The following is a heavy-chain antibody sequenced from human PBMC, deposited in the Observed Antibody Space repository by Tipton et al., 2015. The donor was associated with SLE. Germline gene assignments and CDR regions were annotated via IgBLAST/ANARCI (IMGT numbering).Heavy chain of an antibody. J-gene: IGHJ4*02. CDR2: INPGGGT. Sequence: QSGAEVKKPGASVKVSCKASGYTFTNYYIHWVRQAPGQGLEWMGVINPGGGTTYAQKFQVRVTMTRDMSTSTVYMDLSSLRSEDTAVYYCAMSSLVVVATYYFDYWGQGTLVTVSS. CDR3: AMSSLVVVATYYFDY. CDR1: GYTFTNYY. V-gene: IGHV1-46*01. D-gene: IGHD2-15*01.